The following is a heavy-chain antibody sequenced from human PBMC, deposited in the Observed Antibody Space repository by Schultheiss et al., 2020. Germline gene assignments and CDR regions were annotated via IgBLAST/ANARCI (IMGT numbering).Heavy chain of an antibody. D-gene: IGHD3-10*01. V-gene: IGHV3-23*01. J-gene: IGHJ1*01. Sequence: GGSLRLSCAASGFTFSSYAMSWVRQAPGKGLEWVSAISGTGGSTYYADSVKGRFTISRDNSKNTLFLQMNRLRAEDTAFYYCAKAQNRVIVAHRGGYFQHWGQGTLVTVSS. CDR2: ISGTGGST. CDR3: AKAQNRVIVAHRGGYFQH. CDR1: GFTFSSYA.